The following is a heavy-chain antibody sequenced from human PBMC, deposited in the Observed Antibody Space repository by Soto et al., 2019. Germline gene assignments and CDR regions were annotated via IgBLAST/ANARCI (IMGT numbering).Heavy chain of an antibody. D-gene: IGHD3-3*01. V-gene: IGHV3-48*03. CDR2: ISSSGSTI. CDR1: GFTFSSYE. J-gene: IGHJ6*02. CDR3: AGSGGVDYYYYYGMDV. Sequence: EVQLVESGGGLVQPGGSLRLSCAASGFTFSSYEMNWVRQAPGKGLEWVSYISSSGSTIYYADSVKGRFTISRDNAKNSLYLQMNSLRAEDTAVYYCAGSGGVDYYYYYGMDVWGQGTTVTVSS.